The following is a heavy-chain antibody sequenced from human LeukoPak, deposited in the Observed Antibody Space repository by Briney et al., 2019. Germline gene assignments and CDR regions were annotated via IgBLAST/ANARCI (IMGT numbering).Heavy chain of an antibody. CDR2: ISSSSSYT. J-gene: IGHJ4*02. V-gene: IGHV3-11*05. CDR3: ARAAAVTYFDY. CDR1: GFTFSDYY. D-gene: IGHD4-23*01. Sequence: GGSLRLSCAASGFTFSDYYVSWIRQAPGKGLEWVSYISSSSSYTNYADSVKGRFTISRDNAKNSLYLQMNSLRAEDTAVYYCARAAAVTYFDYWGQGALVTVSS.